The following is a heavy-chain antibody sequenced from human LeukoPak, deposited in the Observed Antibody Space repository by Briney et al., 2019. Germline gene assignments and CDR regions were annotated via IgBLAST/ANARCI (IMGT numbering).Heavy chain of an antibody. Sequence: PTGGSLRLSCAASGFTFSSYGMHWVRQAPGKGLEWVAVIWYDGSNKYYADSVKGRFTISRDNSKNTLYLQMNSLRAEDTAVYYCARDRLKYCSGGSCYNYFDYWGQGTLVTVSS. V-gene: IGHV3-33*01. D-gene: IGHD2-15*01. CDR1: GFTFSSYG. J-gene: IGHJ4*02. CDR3: ARDRLKYCSGGSCYNYFDY. CDR2: IWYDGSNK.